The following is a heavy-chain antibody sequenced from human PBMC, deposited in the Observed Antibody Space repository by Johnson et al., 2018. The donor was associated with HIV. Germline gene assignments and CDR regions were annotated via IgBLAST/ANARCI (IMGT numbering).Heavy chain of an antibody. Sequence: QLVESGGGVVQPGRSLRLSCAASGFTFSSYAMHWVRQAPGKGLEWVAVISHDGSKKYYADSVEGRFTISRDNSKNTLYLQMNSLRAEDTAVYYCAKDNIPGIAAAGLGNAFDIWGQGTLVTVSS. V-gene: IGHV3-30*04. CDR3: AKDNIPGIAAAGLGNAFDI. CDR2: ISHDGSKK. J-gene: IGHJ3*02. CDR1: GFTFSSYA. D-gene: IGHD6-13*01.